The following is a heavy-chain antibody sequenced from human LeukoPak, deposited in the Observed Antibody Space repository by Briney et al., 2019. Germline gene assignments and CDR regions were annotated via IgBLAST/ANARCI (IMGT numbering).Heavy chain of an antibody. CDR3: AREGYYDSSGYYYGYFQH. CDR1: GGTSSSYA. V-gene: IGHV1-69*13. J-gene: IGHJ1*01. CDR2: IIPIFGTA. D-gene: IGHD3-22*01. Sequence: SVKVSCKASGGTSSSYAISWVRQAPGQGLEWMGGIIPIFGTANYAQKFQGRVTITADESTSTAYMELSSLRSEDTAVYYCAREGYYDSSGYYYGYFQHWGQGTLVTVSS.